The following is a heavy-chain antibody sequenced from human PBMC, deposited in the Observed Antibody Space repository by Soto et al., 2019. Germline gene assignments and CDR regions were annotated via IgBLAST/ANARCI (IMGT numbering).Heavy chain of an antibody. CDR1: GGSFSGYY. D-gene: IGHD5-12*01. Sequence: PSETLSLTCAVYGGSFSGYYWSWIRQPPGKGLEWIGEINHSESTNYNPSLKSRVTISVDTSKNQFSLKLSSVTAADTAVYYCARVGQKTRYSGYVEWFDPWGQGTLVTVSS. V-gene: IGHV4-34*01. CDR2: INHSEST. J-gene: IGHJ5*02. CDR3: ARVGQKTRYSGYVEWFDP.